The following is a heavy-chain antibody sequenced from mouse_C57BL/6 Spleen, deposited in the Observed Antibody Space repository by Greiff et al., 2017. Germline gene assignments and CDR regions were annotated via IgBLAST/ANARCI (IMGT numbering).Heavy chain of an antibody. D-gene: IGHD3-3*01. CDR3: GMRGAGPWFAY. CDR1: GFTFSDYG. V-gene: IGHV5-17*01. CDR2: ISSGSSTI. J-gene: IGHJ3*01. Sequence: EVQGVESGGCLVKPGGSLKLSCAASGFTFSDYGMHWVRQAPEKGLGWVAYISSGSSTIYSAATVKGRFTISRDNAKNTLFLHMTSLRSEDTAMYYCGMRGAGPWFAYWGQGTLVTVSA.